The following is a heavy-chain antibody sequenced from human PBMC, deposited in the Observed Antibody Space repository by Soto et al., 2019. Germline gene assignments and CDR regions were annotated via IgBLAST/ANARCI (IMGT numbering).Heavy chain of an antibody. CDR3: ARYPPYCIDSIGHVISPNFDP. Sequence: HLRQWGAGLLKPSETLSLTCAVSGGPFTAYSWTWIRQPPGKGLEWIGDINPSGGATYNPSLWGRATLSLDTSTSQVSLTLSSVTVADTAMYYCARYPPYCIDSIGHVISPNFDPWGQGTLVTVSS. D-gene: IGHD3-22*01. CDR2: INPSGGA. J-gene: IGHJ5*02. CDR1: GGPFTAYS. V-gene: IGHV4-34*01.